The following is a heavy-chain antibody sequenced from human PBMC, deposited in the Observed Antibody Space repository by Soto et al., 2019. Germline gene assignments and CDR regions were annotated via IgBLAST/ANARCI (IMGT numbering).Heavy chain of an antibody. CDR1: GFTFSSYS. V-gene: IGHV3-21*01. CDR3: ARDWVDRSCYYSLLDY. D-gene: IGHD3-22*01. Sequence: EVQLVESGGGLVKPGGSLRLSCAASGFTFSSYSMNWVRQAPGKGLEWVSSISSSSSYIYYAVSVKGRFTISRDNAKNSLYLQMNSLRAEDSAVYYCARDWVDRSCYYSLLDYWGQGPLVTVSS. CDR2: ISSSSSYI. J-gene: IGHJ4*02.